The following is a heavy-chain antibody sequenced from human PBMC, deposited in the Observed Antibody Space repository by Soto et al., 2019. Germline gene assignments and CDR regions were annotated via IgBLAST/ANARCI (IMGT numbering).Heavy chain of an antibody. V-gene: IGHV3-23*01. D-gene: IGHD6-13*01. CDR3: AKTSSRFDY. CDR2: ISKSGGGT. Sequence: EVQLLESGGGLVQPGGSLRLSCAASGFTFSNYAMSWVRQAPGKGLEWVSSISKSGGGTYYADSVKGRFTISRDNSTNTLYVQMNSRKAADSAVYSCAKTSSRFDYWGQGPLVTVSS. J-gene: IGHJ4*02. CDR1: GFTFSNYA.